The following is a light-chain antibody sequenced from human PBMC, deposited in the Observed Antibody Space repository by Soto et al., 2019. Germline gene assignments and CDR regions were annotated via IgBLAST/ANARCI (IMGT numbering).Light chain of an antibody. Sequence: EIVLTQSPVTLSLSPGERATLSCRASQSIASHLAWYQQKPGQAPRLLIHDASSRATGIPARFSGSGSGTAFTLNISSPEPEDFAVYYCQQRNNWPPSITFGPGTGLEIK. CDR1: QSIASH. V-gene: IGKV3-11*01. CDR3: QQRNNWPPSIT. CDR2: DAS. J-gene: IGKJ5*01.